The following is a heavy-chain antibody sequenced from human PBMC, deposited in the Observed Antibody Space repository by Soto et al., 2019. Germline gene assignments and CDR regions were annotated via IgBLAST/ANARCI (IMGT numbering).Heavy chain of an antibody. CDR1: GDSMSSCDYY. Sequence: AXETLSLTCAVAGDSMSSCDYYWGWVRQPPGKGLAWIGSICSSGTTYYNPSLKSRVTISVDTSKNQFSLRLTSVTAADTAVYYCARHRRETGTYAQPLDYWGQGTLVTVSS. CDR3: ARHRRETGTYAQPLDY. J-gene: IGHJ4*02. V-gene: IGHV4-39*01. D-gene: IGHD1-1*01. CDR2: ICSSGTT.